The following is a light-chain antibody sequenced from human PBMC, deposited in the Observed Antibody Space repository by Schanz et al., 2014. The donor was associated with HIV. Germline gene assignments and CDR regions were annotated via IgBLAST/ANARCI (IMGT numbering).Light chain of an antibody. CDR1: SSNIGRNT. J-gene: IGLJ2*01. CDR3: QSYDSTLNSDV. V-gene: IGLV1-44*01. CDR2: SDD. Sequence: QSVLTQPPSASGTPGQRVTITCSGGSSNIGRNTVSWYQQLPGMAPKLLMYSDDQRPSEVPDRFSGSKSGTSASLAISGLQSEDEADYYCQSYDSTLNSDVFGGGTKLTVL.